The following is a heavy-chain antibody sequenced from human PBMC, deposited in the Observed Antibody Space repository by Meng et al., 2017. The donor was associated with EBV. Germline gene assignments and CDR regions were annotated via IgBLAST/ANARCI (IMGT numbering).Heavy chain of an antibody. V-gene: IGHV2-5*02. Sequence: IPLKESGPTLVKPTQTLTLTCTFSGFSLSTSGVGVGWIRQPPGKALEWLALIYWDDDKRYSPSLKSRLTITKDTSKNQVVLTMTNMDPVDTATYYCAHRRDEYSSSWYGWFDPWGQGTLVTVSS. CDR3: AHRRDEYSSSWYGWFDP. D-gene: IGHD6-13*01. CDR1: GFSLSTSGVG. CDR2: IYWDDDK. J-gene: IGHJ5*02.